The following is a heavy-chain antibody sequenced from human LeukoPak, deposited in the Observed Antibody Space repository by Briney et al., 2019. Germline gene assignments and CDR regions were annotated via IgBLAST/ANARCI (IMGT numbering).Heavy chain of an antibody. CDR3: ARWKYGGWYADS. Sequence: PSETLSLTCTVSGDSFSSSTSYWGWIRQPPGKGLEWLANIYYSGGTYYNPSLKSRVTISIDTSNNHFSLKLNSVTSADTAVYYCARWKYGGWYADSWGQGTLVTVSS. D-gene: IGHD6-19*01. CDR1: GDSFSSSTSY. J-gene: IGHJ4*02. CDR2: IYYSGGT. V-gene: IGHV4-39*07.